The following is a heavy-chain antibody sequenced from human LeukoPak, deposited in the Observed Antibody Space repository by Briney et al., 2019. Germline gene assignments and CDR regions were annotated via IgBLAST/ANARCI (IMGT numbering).Heavy chain of an antibody. J-gene: IGHJ3*02. V-gene: IGHV3-23*01. Sequence: PGGSLRLSCAASGFTFSSYAMSWVRQAPGEGLGWVSAISGSGGSTYYADSVKGRFTISRDNSKNTLYLQMNSLRAEDTAVYYCAKEGPGSSGWYDAFDIWGQGTMVTVSS. CDR1: GFTFSSYA. D-gene: IGHD6-19*01. CDR3: AKEGPGSSGWYDAFDI. CDR2: ISGSGGST.